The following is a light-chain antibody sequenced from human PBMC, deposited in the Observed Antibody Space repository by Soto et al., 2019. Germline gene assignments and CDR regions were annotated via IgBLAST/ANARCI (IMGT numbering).Light chain of an antibody. CDR1: QSIGYY. CDR3: QQSYSTPQNT. Sequence: DIQMTQSPSSLSASVGDRVTITCRASQSIGYYLNWYQQKPGTAPKLLTYAASSLQSGVPSRFSGSGSGTDFTLTISSLQPEDFATYYCQQSYSTPQNTFGQGTKLEIK. V-gene: IGKV1-39*01. CDR2: AAS. J-gene: IGKJ2*01.